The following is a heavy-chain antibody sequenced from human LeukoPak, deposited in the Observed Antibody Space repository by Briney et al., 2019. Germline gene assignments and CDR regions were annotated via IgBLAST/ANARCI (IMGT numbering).Heavy chain of an antibody. J-gene: IGHJ3*02. CDR2: IYPGGSDT. D-gene: IGHD3-22*01. V-gene: IGHV5-51*01. Sequence: GESLKISCKGSGYSFTSYWIGWVRQMPGKGLEWMGIIYPGGSDTRYSPSFQGQVTISADKSISTAYLQWSSLKASDTAMYYCARHPGYDSSGNAFDIWGQGTMVTVSS. CDR3: ARHPGYDSSGNAFDI. CDR1: GYSFTSYW.